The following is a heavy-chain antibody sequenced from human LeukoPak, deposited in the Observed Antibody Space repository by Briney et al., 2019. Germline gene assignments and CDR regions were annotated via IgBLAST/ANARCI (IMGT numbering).Heavy chain of an antibody. Sequence: ASVKVSCKASGGTFSSYAISWVRQAPGQGLEWMGRIIPILGIANYAQKFQGRVTITADKSTSTAYMELSSLRSEETAVYYCGGGGTTVTYPWGMDVWGQGTTVTVSS. CDR1: GGTFSSYA. CDR3: GGGGTTVTYPWGMDV. J-gene: IGHJ6*02. V-gene: IGHV1-69*04. CDR2: IIPILGIA. D-gene: IGHD4-17*01.